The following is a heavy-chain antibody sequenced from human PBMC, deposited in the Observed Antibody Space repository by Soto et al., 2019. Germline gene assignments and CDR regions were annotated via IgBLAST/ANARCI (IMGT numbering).Heavy chain of an antibody. J-gene: IGHJ4*02. CDR1: EFTFTSSA. CDR3: ARETASGRF. V-gene: IGHV3-23*01. CDR2: ISASGGST. Sequence: EVQLLESGGGLVQPGGSLRLSCAASEFTFTSSAMSWVRQAPGKGLEWVSAISASGGSTYYADSVKGRFTISRDNSRNTLYLQMNSLRAEDTAVYYCARETASGRFWGQGTLVTVSS. D-gene: IGHD6-19*01.